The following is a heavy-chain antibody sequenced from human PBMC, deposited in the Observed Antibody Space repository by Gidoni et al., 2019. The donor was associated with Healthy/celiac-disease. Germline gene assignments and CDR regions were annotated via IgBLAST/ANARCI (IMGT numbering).Heavy chain of an antibody. CDR2: IYHSGST. CDR3: ARGVVGATNYFDY. Sequence: QVQLQESGPALVKPSGTLSLTCAVSGGSISSSNWWSWVRQPPGKGLEWIGEIYHSGSTNYNQSLKSRVTISVDKSNNQFSLKLSSVTAADTAVYYCARGVVGATNYFDYWGQGTLVTVSS. D-gene: IGHD1-26*01. CDR1: GGSISSSNW. V-gene: IGHV4-4*02. J-gene: IGHJ4*02.